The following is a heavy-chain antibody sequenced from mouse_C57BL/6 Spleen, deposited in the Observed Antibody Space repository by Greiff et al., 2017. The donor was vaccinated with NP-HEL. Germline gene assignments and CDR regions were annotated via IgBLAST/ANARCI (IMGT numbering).Heavy chain of an antibody. V-gene: IGHV1-64*01. D-gene: IGHD2-5*01. CDR2: IHPNSGST. J-gene: IGHJ3*01. CDR3: ARSGYSNYGGFAY. Sequence: QVQLQQPGAELVKPGASVKLSCKASGYTFTSYWMHWVKQRPGQGLEWIGMIHPNSGSTNYNEKFKSKATLTVDRSSSTAYMQLSSLTSEDSAVYCCARSGYSNYGGFAYWGQGTLVTVSA. CDR1: GYTFTSYW.